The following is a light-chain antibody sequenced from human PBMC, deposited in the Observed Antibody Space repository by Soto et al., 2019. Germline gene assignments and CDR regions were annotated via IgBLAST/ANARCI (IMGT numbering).Light chain of an antibody. CDR1: HIVSNN. J-gene: IGKJ4*01. CDR2: FAS. CDR3: QHYNQWPLT. V-gene: IGKV3-15*01. Sequence: EVVMTQSPATLSVSPGEKATLSCRASHIVSNNLAWYQQKPGQAPRLLIYFASTRATGIPARFSGSGSGTEFTLTIRSLQSEDFAVSYCQHYNQWPLTFGGGAKVETK.